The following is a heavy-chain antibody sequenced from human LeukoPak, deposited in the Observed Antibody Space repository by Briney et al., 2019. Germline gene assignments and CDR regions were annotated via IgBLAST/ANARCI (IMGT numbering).Heavy chain of an antibody. D-gene: IGHD6-19*01. Sequence: ASVKVSYKASGYTFTSYGISWVRQAPGQGLEWMGWISAYNGNTNYAQKLQGRVTMTTDTSTSTAYMELRSLRSDDTAVYYCARGYSSGWAYYYYGMDVWGQGTTVTVSS. CDR1: GYTFTSYG. CDR3: ARGYSSGWAYYYYGMDV. CDR2: ISAYNGNT. V-gene: IGHV1-18*01. J-gene: IGHJ6*02.